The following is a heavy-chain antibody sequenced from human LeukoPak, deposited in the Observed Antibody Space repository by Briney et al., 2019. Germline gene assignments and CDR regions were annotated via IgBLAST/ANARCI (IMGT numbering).Heavy chain of an antibody. J-gene: IGHJ4*02. Sequence: SGGSLRLSCAASGLTFSDYYMSWIRQAPGKGLEWVSYISSSGSTIYYAASVKGRFTISRDNSKNTLYLQMNSLRAEDTAVYYWMVRGVEYDYWGQGTLVTVSS. CDR3: MVRGVEYDY. CDR2: ISSSGSTI. V-gene: IGHV3-11*01. CDR1: GLTFSDYY. D-gene: IGHD3-10*01.